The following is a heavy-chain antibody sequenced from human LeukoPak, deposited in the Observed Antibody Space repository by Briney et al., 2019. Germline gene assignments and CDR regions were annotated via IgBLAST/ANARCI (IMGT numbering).Heavy chain of an antibody. CDR2: ISGSGDRT. V-gene: IGHV3-23*01. D-gene: IGHD4-17*01. CDR1: GFTFSNYA. Sequence: GGSLRLSCAASGFTFSNYAMNWVRQAPGKGLEWVSIISGSGDRTYYTDSVKGRFTISRDNSKNTLYLQMNSLRAEDTAVYYCAIEPKDYGDPFDYWGQGTLVTVSS. J-gene: IGHJ4*02. CDR3: AIEPKDYGDPFDY.